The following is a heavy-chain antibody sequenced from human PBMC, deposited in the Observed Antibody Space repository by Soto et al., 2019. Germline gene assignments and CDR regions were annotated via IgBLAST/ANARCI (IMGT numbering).Heavy chain of an antibody. CDR2: ISGSGGST. J-gene: IGHJ6*03. CDR3: AKSGIQPTLYYYYYYMDV. Sequence: GGSLRLSCAASGFTFSSYAMSWVRQAPGKGLEWVSAISGSGGSTYYADSVKGRFTISRDNSKNTLYLQMNSLRAEDTAVNYCAKSGIQPTLYYYYYYMDVWGKGTTVTVSS. V-gene: IGHV3-23*01. CDR1: GFTFSSYA. D-gene: IGHD5-18*01.